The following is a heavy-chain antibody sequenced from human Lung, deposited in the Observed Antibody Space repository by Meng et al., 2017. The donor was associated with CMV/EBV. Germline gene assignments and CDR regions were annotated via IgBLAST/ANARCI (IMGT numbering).Heavy chain of an antibody. CDR1: GDSISSFY. V-gene: IGHV4-59*01. D-gene: IGHD2-2*02. CDR2: FYYTGSA. J-gene: IGHJ5*02. CDR3: AREYCASTGCYKGGRFDP. Sequence: SETXSLXXSVTGDSISSFYWTWIRQSPGKGLEWIGYFYYTGSANYNPSLKSRVTISGDTSKNQFPLRLSSVTAADTAVYYCAREYCASTGCYKGGRFDPWGQGXLVTVSS.